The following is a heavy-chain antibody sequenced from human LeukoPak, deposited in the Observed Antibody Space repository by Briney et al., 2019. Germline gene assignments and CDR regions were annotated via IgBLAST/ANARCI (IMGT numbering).Heavy chain of an antibody. CDR1: GGSFSGYY. J-gene: IGHJ4*02. CDR2: INHSGST. V-gene: IGHV4-34*01. CDR3: ARRYSGLPFDY. D-gene: IGHD5-12*01. Sequence: PSETLSLTCAVYGGSFSGYYWSWIRQPPGKGLEWIGEINHSGSTNYNPSLKSRVTISVDTSKNQFSLKLSSVTAADTAVYYCARRYSGLPFDYWGQGTLVTVSS.